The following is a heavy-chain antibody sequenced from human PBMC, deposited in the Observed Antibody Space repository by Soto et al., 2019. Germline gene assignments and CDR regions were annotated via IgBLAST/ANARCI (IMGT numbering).Heavy chain of an antibody. CDR3: ARENLVWYAHYYYGMDV. J-gene: IGHJ6*02. CDR1: GDSINSGSYY. V-gene: IGHV4-39*07. D-gene: IGHD6-13*01. Sequence: PSETLSLTCNVSGDSINSGSYYWSWIRQPPGKGLEWIGEINHSGSTNYNPSLKSRVTISVDTSKNQFSLKLSSVTAADTAVYYCARENLVWYAHYYYGMDVWGQGTTVTVSS. CDR2: INHSGST.